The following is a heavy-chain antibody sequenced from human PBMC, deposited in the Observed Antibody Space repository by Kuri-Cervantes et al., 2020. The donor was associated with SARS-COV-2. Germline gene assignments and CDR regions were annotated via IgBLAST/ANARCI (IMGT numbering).Heavy chain of an antibody. Sequence: GESLKISCAASGFTFSSYSMNWVRQAPGKGLEWVANIKQDGSEKYYVDSVKGRFTISRDNAKNSLYLQMNSLRAEDTAVYYCARDRAYSSSEYNWFGPWGQGTLVTVSS. V-gene: IGHV3-7*01. CDR3: ARDRAYSSSEYNWFGP. CDR2: IKQDGSEK. J-gene: IGHJ5*02. D-gene: IGHD6-6*01. CDR1: GFTFSSYS.